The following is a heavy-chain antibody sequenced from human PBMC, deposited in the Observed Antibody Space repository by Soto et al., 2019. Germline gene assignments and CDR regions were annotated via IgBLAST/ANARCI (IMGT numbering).Heavy chain of an antibody. CDR2: ISYDGSNK. V-gene: IGHV3-30*18. Sequence: QVQLVESGGGVVQPGRSLRLSCAASGFTFSSYGMHWVRQAPGKGLEWVAVISYDGSNKYYADSVKGRFTISRDNSKNTLYLQMNSLRAEDTAVYYCAKDGYYYGSGSTPYYYYGMDVWGQGTTVTVSS. J-gene: IGHJ6*02. CDR1: GFTFSSYG. D-gene: IGHD3-10*01. CDR3: AKDGYYYGSGSTPYYYYGMDV.